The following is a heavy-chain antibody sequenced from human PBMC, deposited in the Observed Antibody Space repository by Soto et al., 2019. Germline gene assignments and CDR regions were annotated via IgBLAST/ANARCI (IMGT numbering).Heavy chain of an antibody. V-gene: IGHV3-23*01. Sequence: GGSLRLSCAASGFTFSSYAMSWVRQAPGKGLEWVSAISGSGGSTYYADSVKGRFTISRDNSKNTLYLQMNSLRAEDTAVYYCAKRLTKRDVYGGNSDYFDYWGQGTLVTVSS. D-gene: IGHD4-17*01. CDR3: AKRLTKRDVYGGNSDYFDY. J-gene: IGHJ4*02. CDR2: ISGSGGST. CDR1: GFTFSSYA.